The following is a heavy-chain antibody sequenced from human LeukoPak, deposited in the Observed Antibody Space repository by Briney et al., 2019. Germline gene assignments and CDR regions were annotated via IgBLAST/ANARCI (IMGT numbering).Heavy chain of an antibody. Sequence: ASVKVPCXASGYTFTSYGISWVRQAPGQGLEWMGWISAYNGNTNYAQKLQGRVTMTTDTSTSTAYMELRSLRSDDTAVYYCARDSSGGGFDYWGQGTLVTVSS. CDR1: GYTFTSYG. D-gene: IGHD3-22*01. CDR3: ARDSSGGGFDY. J-gene: IGHJ4*02. V-gene: IGHV1-18*01. CDR2: ISAYNGNT.